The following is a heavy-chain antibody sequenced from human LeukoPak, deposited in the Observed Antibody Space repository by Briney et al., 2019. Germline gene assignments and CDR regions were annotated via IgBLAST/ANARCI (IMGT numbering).Heavy chain of an antibody. D-gene: IGHD3-3*01. CDR3: ARDVEVPYFDY. CDR1: GGSKSPYY. J-gene: IGHJ4*02. Sequence: SETLALTCTVSGGSKSPYYWNWIRQPAGKGLEWVGRIYASGSTNYNPSLKSRVSMSVDTSKNQLSLKVTSVTAADAAVYYCARDVEVPYFDYWGQGTLVTVSS. V-gene: IGHV4-4*07. CDR2: IYASGST.